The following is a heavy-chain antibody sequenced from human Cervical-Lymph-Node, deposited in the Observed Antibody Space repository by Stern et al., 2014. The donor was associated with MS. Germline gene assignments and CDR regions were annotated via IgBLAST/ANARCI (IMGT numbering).Heavy chain of an antibody. Sequence: QVQLVQSGAXVXXXGSSVKVSCKASGGTFNVYDFSWLRQAPGQGLEWMGGIIPILGPANYARKFQGKVTMSADASTRPSYMHLRSLTSNDTAVYCCTRDGQHTDNFGFDVWGQGTTVTVSS. D-gene: IGHD3-9*01. V-gene: IGHV1-69*01. CDR3: TRDGQHTDNFGFDV. J-gene: IGHJ6*02. CDR1: GGTFNVYD. CDR2: IIPILGPA.